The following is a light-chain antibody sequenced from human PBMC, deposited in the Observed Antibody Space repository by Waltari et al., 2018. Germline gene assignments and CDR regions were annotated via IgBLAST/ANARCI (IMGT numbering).Light chain of an antibody. CDR2: YYR. CDR3: QVWDAISDHVV. J-gene: IGLJ2*01. Sequence: SYVLTQPPSVSGAPGQTATLTCGGDNIGHKSVNWYQQKPGQAPVLVIYYYRDRPSGIPERFSGSNSGNTATLTISGVEAGDEADYYCQVWDAISDHVVFGGGTKLTVL. V-gene: IGLV3-21*04. CDR1: NIGHKS.